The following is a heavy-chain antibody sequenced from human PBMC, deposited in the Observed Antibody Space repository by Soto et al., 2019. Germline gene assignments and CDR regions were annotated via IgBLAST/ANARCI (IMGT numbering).Heavy chain of an antibody. D-gene: IGHD2-21*01. Sequence: GGSLRLSCAASGFTFSSHWMHWVRQAPGKGLVWVSRIESDGSSTNYADSVKGRFTVSRDNAKNTLYLQMNSLRAEDTAVYYCARDRADPIGDYHPLFDSWGQGTLVTVSS. J-gene: IGHJ4*02. CDR3: ARDRADPIGDYHPLFDS. CDR2: IESDGSST. V-gene: IGHV3-74*01. CDR1: GFTFSSHW.